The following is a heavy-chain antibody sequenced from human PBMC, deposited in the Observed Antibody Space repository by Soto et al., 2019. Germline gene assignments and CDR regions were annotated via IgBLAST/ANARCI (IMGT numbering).Heavy chain of an antibody. Sequence: QLQLQESGSGLVKPSQTLSLTCAVSGGSISSGGYSWSWIRQPPGKGLEWIGYIYHSGSTYYNPSLQSRVTISVDRSKNQYSLELSSVTAAETDVYYWARGRLYDFWGGYDSARGVLDVWGQGNTVTVSS. CDR3: ARGRLYDFWGGYDSARGVLDV. J-gene: IGHJ6*02. V-gene: IGHV4-30-2*01. CDR2: IYHSGST. D-gene: IGHD3-3*01. CDR1: GGSISSGGYS.